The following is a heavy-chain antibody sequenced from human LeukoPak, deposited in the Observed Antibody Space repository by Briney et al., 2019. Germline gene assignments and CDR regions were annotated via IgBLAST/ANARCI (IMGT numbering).Heavy chain of an antibody. CDR3: ARGKSKRLDV. CDR2: TYYGSKWYY. Sequence: SQTLSLTCAISGGSVSSNSGTWNWIRRSPSRGLEWLGRTYYGSKWYYDYAVSLKSRITINPDTSKNLFSLQLNSVTPEDTAVYYCARGKSKRLDVWGQGTTVTVSS. V-gene: IGHV6-1*01. D-gene: IGHD5/OR15-5a*01. J-gene: IGHJ6*02. CDR1: GGSVSSNSGT.